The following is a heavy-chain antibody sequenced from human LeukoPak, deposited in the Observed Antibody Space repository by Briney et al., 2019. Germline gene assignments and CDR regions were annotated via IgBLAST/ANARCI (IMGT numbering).Heavy chain of an antibody. J-gene: IGHJ4*02. CDR1: GFTFSSFA. CDR3: ARSFSGMDY. V-gene: IGHV3-64*01. Sequence: GGSLRLSCAASGFTFSSFAMHWVRQAPGKGLEYVSTISGNGDSTYYANSVSGRFTISRDNSKNTLYLQMGSLRTEDMAVYYCARSFSGMDYWGQGTLVTVSS. D-gene: IGHD3-10*01. CDR2: ISGNGDST.